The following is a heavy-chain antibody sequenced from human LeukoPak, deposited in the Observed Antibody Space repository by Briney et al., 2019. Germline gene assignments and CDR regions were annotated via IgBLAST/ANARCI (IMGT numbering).Heavy chain of an antibody. CDR1: GYTFTGYY. J-gene: IGHJ4*02. CDR3: AREKHYDYVWGSYGWYFDY. V-gene: IGHV1-2*06. D-gene: IGHD3-16*01. Sequence: APVKVSCKASGYTFTGYYMHWVRQAPGQGLEWMGRINPNSGGTNYAQKFQGRVTMTRDTSISTAYMELSRLRSDDTAMYYCAREKHYDYVWGSYGWYFDYWGQGTLVTVSS. CDR2: INPNSGGT.